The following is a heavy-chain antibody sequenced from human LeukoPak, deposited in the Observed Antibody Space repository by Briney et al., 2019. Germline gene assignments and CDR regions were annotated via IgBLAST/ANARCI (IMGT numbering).Heavy chain of an antibody. V-gene: IGHV3-23*01. D-gene: IGHD3-10*01. CDR1: GFTFSSYA. CDR3: AKGVVRGVIFGYFDY. CDR2: ISGSGGST. Sequence: GGSLRLSCAASGFTFSSYAMSWVRQAPGKGLEWVSAISGSGGSTYYADSVKGRFTISRDNSKNTLYLQMNSLRAEDTAVYYYAKGVVRGVIFGYFDYWGQGTLVTVSS. J-gene: IGHJ4*02.